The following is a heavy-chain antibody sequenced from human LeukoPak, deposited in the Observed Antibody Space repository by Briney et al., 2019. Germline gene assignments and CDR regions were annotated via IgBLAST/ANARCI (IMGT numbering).Heavy chain of an antibody. CDR2: ITSDSNLI. Sequence: PGVSLRLSCAASGFAFSDYSMNWVRQAPGKGLEWISAITSDSNLIYYADSMRGRITISRDNAENSVYLQMNGLRAEDTAIYYCASGGATVWGYWGQGALVIVSS. D-gene: IGHD3-16*01. J-gene: IGHJ4*02. V-gene: IGHV3-21*06. CDR3: ASGGATVWGY. CDR1: GFAFSDYS.